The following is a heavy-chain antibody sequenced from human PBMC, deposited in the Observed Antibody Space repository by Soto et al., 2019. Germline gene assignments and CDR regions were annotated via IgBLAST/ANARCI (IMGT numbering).Heavy chain of an antibody. CDR1: GYTFTSYD. CDR3: ARGRDLMVYAIRVFGMDV. D-gene: IGHD2-8*01. V-gene: IGHV1-8*01. Sequence: ASVKVSCKASGYTFTSYDINWVRQATGQGLEWMGWMNPNSGNTGYAQKFQGRVTMTRNTSISTAYMELSSLRSEDTAVYYCARGRDLMVYAIRVFGMDVWGQGTTVTVSS. CDR2: MNPNSGNT. J-gene: IGHJ6*02.